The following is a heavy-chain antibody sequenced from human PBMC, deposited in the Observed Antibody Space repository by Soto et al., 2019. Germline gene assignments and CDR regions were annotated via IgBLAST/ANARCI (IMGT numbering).Heavy chain of an antibody. D-gene: IGHD3-16*01. Sequence: SSETLSLTCAVSGGSISSGGYSWSWIRQPPGRGLEWIGTMYYSGSTYYNPSLKSRVTISVDASKNQFSLRLSSVTAADTAVYYCARHRGSYGGEYFFDYWGQRSHVTGSS. CDR1: GGSISSGGYS. CDR3: ARHRGSYGGEYFFDY. J-gene: IGHJ4*02. V-gene: IGHV4-30-2*03. CDR2: MYYSGST.